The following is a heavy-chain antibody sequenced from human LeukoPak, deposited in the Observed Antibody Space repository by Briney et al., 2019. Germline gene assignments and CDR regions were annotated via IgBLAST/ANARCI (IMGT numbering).Heavy chain of an antibody. D-gene: IGHD3-22*01. J-gene: IGHJ3*02. Sequence: GGSLRLSCAASGFTVSNKYMTWVRQAPGKGLEWVSLIYSDGRTYYADSVKGRCTISRDNSKDTLYLQMNSLRVEDTAVYYCARGLFLSGYLDAFDIWGQGTVVTVSS. V-gene: IGHV3-53*01. CDR2: IYSDGRT. CDR1: GFTVSNKY. CDR3: ARGLFLSGYLDAFDI.